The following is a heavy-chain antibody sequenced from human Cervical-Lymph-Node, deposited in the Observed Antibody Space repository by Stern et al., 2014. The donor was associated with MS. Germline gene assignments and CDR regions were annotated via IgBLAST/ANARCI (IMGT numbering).Heavy chain of an antibody. CDR3: AKHGGVFYYDSRGYYHHPSHLDY. V-gene: IGHV5-51*01. CDR1: GYNFSSYW. Sequence: EVQLVESGAEVKKPGESLKISCQGSGYNFSSYWIGWVRQVPGKGLEWMGILYPGDSDTRYSPSFPGQGTISADKSISTAYLQLRSLKASDTAMYYCAKHGGVFYYDSRGYYHHPSHLDYWGQGTLVTVSS. D-gene: IGHD3-22*01. CDR2: LYPGDSDT. J-gene: IGHJ4*02.